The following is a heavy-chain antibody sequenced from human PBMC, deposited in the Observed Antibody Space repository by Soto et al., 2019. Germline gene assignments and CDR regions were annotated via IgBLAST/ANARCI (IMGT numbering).Heavy chain of an antibody. D-gene: IGHD2-15*01. CDR1: GFTFSDHH. V-gene: IGHV3-72*01. CDR3: VREGYCSSGSCYGILDY. CDR2: IKNKANNYAT. Sequence: EVQLVESGGGLVQPGGSLRLSCAASGFTFSDHHMDWVRQAPGKGQEWVGRIKNKANNYATESAASVKGRFAISRDESKNSLYLLMTSLKTEDTAVYYCVREGYCSSGSCYGILDYWGQGTLVTVSS. J-gene: IGHJ4*02.